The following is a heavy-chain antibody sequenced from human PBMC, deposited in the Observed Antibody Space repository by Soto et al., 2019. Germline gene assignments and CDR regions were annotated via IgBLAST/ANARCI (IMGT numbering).Heavy chain of an antibody. CDR1: GGSISTTFYY. CDR3: ARHPINDDNYPAEVNF. Sequence: QLRLLESGPGVVKPAETLSLTCTVSGGSISTTFYYWGWIRQSPGKGLEWIGTVFYNGKTFYSPSRHSRISIAVDTSENQFSLRLTSVTAADTAVYYCARHPINDDNYPAEVNFWGQGTLVTVSS. CDR2: VFYNGKT. J-gene: IGHJ1*01. D-gene: IGHD1-1*01. V-gene: IGHV4-39*01.